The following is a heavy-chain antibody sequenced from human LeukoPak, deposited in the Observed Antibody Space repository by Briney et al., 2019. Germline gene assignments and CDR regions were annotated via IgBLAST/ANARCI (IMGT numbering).Heavy chain of an antibody. CDR1: GFTFTDSA. CDR3: TRRYYHDSSGNYYGDY. D-gene: IGHD3-22*01. CDR2: IRSKANNYAT. V-gene: IGHV3-73*01. J-gene: IGHJ4*02. Sequence: GGSLRLSCAASGFTFTDSAMHWVRQASGKGLEWVGRIRSKANNYATSYDASVKGRFTISRDDSKNTAFLQMDSLKTEDTAVYYCTRRYYHDSSGNYYGDYWGQGTLVTVSS.